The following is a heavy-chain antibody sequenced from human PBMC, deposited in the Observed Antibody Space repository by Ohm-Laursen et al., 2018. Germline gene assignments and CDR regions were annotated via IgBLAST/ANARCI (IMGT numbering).Heavy chain of an antibody. J-gene: IGHJ4*02. Sequence: SLRLSCAASGFTFSSYEMNWVRQAPGKGLEWVSYISSSGNTIHYADSVKGRFTISRDNAKNSLYLQMNSLSVDDTAVYYCARVTEEYYGLNDYWGQGTRVTVSS. V-gene: IGHV3-48*03. D-gene: IGHD3-10*01. CDR2: ISSSGNTI. CDR3: ARVTEEYYGLNDY. CDR1: GFTFSSYE.